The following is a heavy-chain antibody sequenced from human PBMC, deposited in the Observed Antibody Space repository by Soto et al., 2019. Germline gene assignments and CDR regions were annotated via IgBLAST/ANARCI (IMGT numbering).Heavy chain of an antibody. J-gene: IGHJ5*02. CDR2: ISSSGSTI. Sequence: GSLRLSCAASGFTFSSYEMNWVRQAPGKGLEWVSYISSSGSTIYYADSVKGRFTISRDNAKNSLYLQMNSLRAEDTAVYYCARGVLYYYDSSGYPHWFDPWGQGTLVTVSS. CDR3: ARGVLYYYDSSGYPHWFDP. D-gene: IGHD3-22*01. CDR1: GFTFSSYE. V-gene: IGHV3-48*03.